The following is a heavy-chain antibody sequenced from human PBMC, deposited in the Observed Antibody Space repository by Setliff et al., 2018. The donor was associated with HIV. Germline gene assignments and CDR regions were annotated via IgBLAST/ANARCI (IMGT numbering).Heavy chain of an antibody. CDR3: ARGQRIAVAGLYYFDS. D-gene: IGHD6-19*01. J-gene: IGHJ4*02. Sequence: GASVKVSCKASGYTFTSYDINWVRQATGQGLEWMGWMNPNSGNTGYAQKLQGRVTMTTDTSTSTAYMELRSLRSDDTAVYYCARGQRIAVAGLYYFDSWGQGTLVTVSS. CDR1: GYTFTSYD. V-gene: IGHV1-8*01. CDR2: MNPNSGNT.